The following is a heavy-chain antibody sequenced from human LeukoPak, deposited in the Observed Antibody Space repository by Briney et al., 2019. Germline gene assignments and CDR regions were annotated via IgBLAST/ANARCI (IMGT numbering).Heavy chain of an antibody. V-gene: IGHV1-2*02. D-gene: IGHD3-22*01. J-gene: IGHJ3*02. CDR3: ARDYYDSSGFGAFDI. CDR2: INPNSGGT. Sequence: ASVKVSCKASGYTFTGYYMHWVRQAPGQGLEWIGWINPNSGGTNYAQKFQGRVTMTRDTSISTAYMELSRLRSDDTAVYYCARDYYDSSGFGAFDIWGQGTMVTVSS. CDR1: GYTFTGYY.